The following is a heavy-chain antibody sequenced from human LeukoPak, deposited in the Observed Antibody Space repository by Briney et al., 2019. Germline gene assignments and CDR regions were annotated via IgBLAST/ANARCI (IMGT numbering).Heavy chain of an antibody. D-gene: IGHD3-3*01. V-gene: IGHV3-21*01. J-gene: IGHJ4*02. CDR3: ARGDDFWTPLD. CDR2: ISSSSSYI. CDR1: GFTFSSYS. Sequence: PGGSLRLSCAASGFTFSSYSMNWVRQAPGKGLEWVSSISSSSSYIYYADSVKGRFTISRDNAKNSLYLQMNSLGAEDTAVYYCARGDDFWTPLDWGQGTLVTVSS.